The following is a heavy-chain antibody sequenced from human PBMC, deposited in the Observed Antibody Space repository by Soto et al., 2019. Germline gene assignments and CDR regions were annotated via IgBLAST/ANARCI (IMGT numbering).Heavy chain of an antibody. CDR2: VRSETDGGTT. CDR3: RRDWDDPVL. CDR1: GFSFTDAW. Sequence: EVQLEESGGGLVKPGGSLRLSCAVSGFSFTDAWMSWVRQAPGKGLEWVGRVRSETDGGTTDYAASVRGRFIISRDDSETTMYLQMNSLKIEATAVYFCRRDWDDPVLWGPGTLVSVS. D-gene: IGHD1-1*01. J-gene: IGHJ4*02. V-gene: IGHV3-15*01.